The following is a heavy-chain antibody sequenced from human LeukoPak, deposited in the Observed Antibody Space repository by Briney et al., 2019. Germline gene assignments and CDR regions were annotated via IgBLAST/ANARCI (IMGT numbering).Heavy chain of an antibody. J-gene: IGHJ6*02. V-gene: IGHV4-4*02. Sequence: SETLSHTFVVSGDSIRSNMWWTWVRQPPGKGLEWVGEIYHSGITNYNPSLKSRVSISVDESKKQFPLKLNSVTATDTAVYYCARDRSGMGVWGQGTTVTVSS. CDR1: GDSIRSNMW. CDR2: IYHSGIT. CDR3: ARDRSGMGV.